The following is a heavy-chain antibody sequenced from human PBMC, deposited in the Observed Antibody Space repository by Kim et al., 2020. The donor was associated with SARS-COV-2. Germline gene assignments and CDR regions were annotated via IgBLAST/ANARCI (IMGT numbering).Heavy chain of an antibody. V-gene: IGHV5-51*01. CDR3: ARLNTYGDYIWHYYGMDV. D-gene: IGHD4-17*01. J-gene: IGHJ6*02. CDR2: IYPGDSDT. CDR1: GYSFTSYW. Sequence: GESLKISCKGSGYSFTSYWIGWVRQMPGKGLEWMGIIYPGDSDTRYSPSFQGQVTISADKSISTAYLQWSSLKASDTAMYYCARLNTYGDYIWHYYGMDVWGQGTTVTVSS.